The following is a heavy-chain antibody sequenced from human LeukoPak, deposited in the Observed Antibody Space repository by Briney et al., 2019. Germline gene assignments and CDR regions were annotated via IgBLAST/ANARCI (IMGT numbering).Heavy chain of an antibody. Sequence: GGSLEISFQGSGYRFTSYWIGWVRQMPGKGREWMGSIYPGDSDTRYSPSFQDQVTISADKSISTAYLQWSSLKASDTAMYYCARFYSSSTPRNYYYMDVWGKGTTVTVSS. V-gene: IGHV5-51*01. CDR2: IYPGDSDT. CDR1: GYRFTSYW. J-gene: IGHJ6*03. CDR3: ARFYSSSTPRNYYYMDV. D-gene: IGHD6-6*01.